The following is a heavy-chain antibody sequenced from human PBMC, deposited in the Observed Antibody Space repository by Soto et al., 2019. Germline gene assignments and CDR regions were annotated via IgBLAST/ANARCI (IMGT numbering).Heavy chain of an antibody. CDR3: ARDPFYCSSTSCYTDYYYYGMDV. D-gene: IGHD2-2*02. J-gene: IGHJ6*02. CDR2: IIPIFGTA. V-gene: IGHV1-69*06. Sequence: ASVKVSCKASGGTFSSYAISWVRQAPGQGLEWMGGIIPIFGTANYAQKFQGRVMITADKSTSTAYMELSSLRSEDTAVYYCARDPFYCSSTSCYTDYYYYGMDVWGQGTTVTVS. CDR1: GGTFSSYA.